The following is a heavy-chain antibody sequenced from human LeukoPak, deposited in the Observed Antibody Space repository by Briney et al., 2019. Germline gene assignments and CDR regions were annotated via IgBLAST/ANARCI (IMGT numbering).Heavy chain of an antibody. Sequence: SVKVSCRASGGTFSSYAISWVRQAPGQGLEWMGRIIPILGIANYAQKFQGRVTITADKSTSTAYMELSSLRSEDTAVYYCARDLSVAGTLYYYYYMDVWGKGTTVTVSS. CDR1: GGTFSSYA. D-gene: IGHD6-19*01. J-gene: IGHJ6*03. CDR2: IIPILGIA. CDR3: ARDLSVAGTLYYYYYMDV. V-gene: IGHV1-69*04.